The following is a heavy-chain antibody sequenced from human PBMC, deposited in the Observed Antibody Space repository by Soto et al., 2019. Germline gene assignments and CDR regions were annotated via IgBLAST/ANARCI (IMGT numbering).Heavy chain of an antibody. CDR2: ISGSGGST. CDR3: TKGLFQLGASGMEV. V-gene: IGHV3-23*01. J-gene: IGHJ6*02. Sequence: GGSLRLSCASSGFTFSSYAMSWVRQAPGKGLEWVSTISGSGGSTYYADSVKGRFTISRDNSKNTLYLQMNSLRAEDTAVYYCTKGLFQLGASGMEVWGQETTVT. CDR1: GFTFSSYA. D-gene: IGHD3-16*01.